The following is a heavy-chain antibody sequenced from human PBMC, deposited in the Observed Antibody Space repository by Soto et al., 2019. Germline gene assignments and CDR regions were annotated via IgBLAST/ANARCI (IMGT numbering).Heavy chain of an antibody. Sequence: GGSLRLSCAASGFTFSSYAMHWVRQAPGKGLEWVAVISYDGSNKYYADSVKGRFTISRDNSKNTLYLQMNSLRAEDTAVYYCARNRFWSGYYSLGYWGQGTLVTVSS. CDR3: ARNRFWSGYYSLGY. J-gene: IGHJ4*02. CDR2: ISYDGSNK. D-gene: IGHD3-3*01. CDR1: GFTFSSYA. V-gene: IGHV3-30-3*01.